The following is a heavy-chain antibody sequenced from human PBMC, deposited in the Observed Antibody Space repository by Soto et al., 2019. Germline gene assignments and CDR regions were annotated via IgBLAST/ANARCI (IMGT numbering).Heavy chain of an antibody. CDR1: GYTFSTYG. J-gene: IGHJ4*02. Sequence: ASVKVSCKASGYTFSTYGISWVRQAPGQGLEWMGWISAYTGNTNYAQKFQGRVTMTTDTSTSTAYMELRSLRSDDTAVYFCAKNVGTLLRAVWGRERKQIHYFDYWGQGTLVTVSS. CDR2: ISAYTGNT. V-gene: IGHV1-18*01. CDR3: AKNVGTLLRAVWGRERKQIHYFDY. D-gene: IGHD3-10*01.